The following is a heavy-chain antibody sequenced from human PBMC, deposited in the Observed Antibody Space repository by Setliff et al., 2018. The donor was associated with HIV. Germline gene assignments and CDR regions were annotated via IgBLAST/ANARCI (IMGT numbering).Heavy chain of an antibody. CDR3: AKEVGGSYALGSKVLDS. D-gene: IGHD3-16*01. CDR1: GDTFSRST. CDR2: IIPVLGIT. J-gene: IGHJ4*02. Sequence: SVKVSCKASGDTFSRSTYTWVRRAPGQGLDWMGGIIPVLGITNYARKFQGRVILTADESTSTLYMELTSLTFEDTAVYYCAKEVGGSYALGSKVLDSWGQGTLVTVSS. V-gene: IGHV1-69*10.